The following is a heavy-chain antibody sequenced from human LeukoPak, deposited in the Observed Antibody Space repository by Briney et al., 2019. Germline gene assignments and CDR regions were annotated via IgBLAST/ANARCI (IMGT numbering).Heavy chain of an antibody. CDR2: IKSKTDGGTT. CDR1: GFTFSTAW. D-gene: IGHD6-19*01. Sequence: GGSLRLSCAASGFTFSTAWMSWVRQAPGKGLEWVGRIKSKTDGGTTDYAAPVNGRFSISRDDSKNTLYLQMDSLIIEDTALYYCTTPGGSSGWYPGGFQHWGQGSLVTVSS. CDR3: TTPGGSSGWYPGGFQH. V-gene: IGHV3-15*01. J-gene: IGHJ1*01.